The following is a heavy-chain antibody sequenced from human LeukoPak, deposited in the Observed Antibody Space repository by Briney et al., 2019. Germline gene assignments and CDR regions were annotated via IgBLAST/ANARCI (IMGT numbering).Heavy chain of an antibody. CDR3: ARHSPRRYCSGGSCYSVAVDY. D-gene: IGHD2-15*01. Sequence: PSETLSLTCTVSGYSIRSGDYWGWIRQPPGKGLEWIGNIYHSGSTYYNPSLKSRVIISVDTSKNHFSLKLSSVTAADTAVYYCARHSPRRYCSGGSCYSVAVDYWGQGTLVTVSS. V-gene: IGHV4-38-2*02. J-gene: IGHJ4*02. CDR1: GYSIRSGDY. CDR2: IYHSGST.